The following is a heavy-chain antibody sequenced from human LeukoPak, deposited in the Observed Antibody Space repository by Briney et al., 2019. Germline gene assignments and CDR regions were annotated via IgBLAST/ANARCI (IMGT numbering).Heavy chain of an antibody. CDR1: GGSISSSSYY. Sequence: SETLSLTCTVSGGSISSSSYYWGWIRQPPGKGLEWIGSIYYSGSTYYNPSLKSRVTISVDTSKNQFSLKLSSATAADTAVYYCALGQQLARGLYGMDVWGQGTTVTVSS. CDR3: ALGQQLARGLYGMDV. V-gene: IGHV4-39*01. D-gene: IGHD6-13*01. CDR2: IYYSGST. J-gene: IGHJ6*02.